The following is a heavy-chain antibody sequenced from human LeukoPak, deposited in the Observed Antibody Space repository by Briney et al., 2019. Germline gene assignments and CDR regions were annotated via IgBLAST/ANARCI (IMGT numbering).Heavy chain of an antibody. CDR1: GFTFSSYA. V-gene: IGHV3-23*01. D-gene: IGHD5-18*01. Sequence: GGSLRLSCAASGFTFSSYAMSWVRQAPGKGLEWVSAISGSGGSTYYADSVKGRLTISRDNSKNTLYLQMNSLRAEDTAVYYCAKDRTRGYSYGYAFDIWGQGTMVTVSS. J-gene: IGHJ3*02. CDR2: ISGSGGST. CDR3: AKDRTRGYSYGYAFDI.